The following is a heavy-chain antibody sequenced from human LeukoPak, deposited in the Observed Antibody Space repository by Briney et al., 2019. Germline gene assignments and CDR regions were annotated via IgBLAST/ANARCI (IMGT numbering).Heavy chain of an antibody. V-gene: IGHV4-59*01. D-gene: IGHD3-3*01. CDR3: ASYDFWSGYNDY. CDR2: IYYSGST. CDR1: GVSISSYY. Sequence: SETLSLTCTVSGVSISSYYWSWIRQPPGKGLEWIGYIYYSGSTNYNPSLKSRVTISVDTSKNQFSLKLSSVTAADTAVYYCASYDFWSGYNDYWGQGTLVTVSS. J-gene: IGHJ4*02.